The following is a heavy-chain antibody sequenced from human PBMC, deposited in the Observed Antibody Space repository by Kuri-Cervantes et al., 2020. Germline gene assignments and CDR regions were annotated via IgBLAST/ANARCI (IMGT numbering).Heavy chain of an antibody. J-gene: IGHJ3*02. CDR3: ARVAAAGISSDAFDI. V-gene: IGHV3-7*04. D-gene: IGHD6-13*01. CDR2: IKRDGSQK. CDR1: GFTFSSYW. Sequence: GESLKISCAAAGFTFSSYWMSWVRQAPGKGLEWVANIKRDGSQKYSVDSVKGRFTISRDNAKNTLYLQMNSLRAEDTAVYYCARVAAAGISSDAFDIWGQGTMVTVSS.